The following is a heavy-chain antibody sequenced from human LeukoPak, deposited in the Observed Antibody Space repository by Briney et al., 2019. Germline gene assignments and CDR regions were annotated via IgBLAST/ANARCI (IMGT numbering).Heavy chain of an antibody. Sequence: GGSLRLSCAASGFTFSSYWMHWVRQVPGKGLVWVSRINSDGSSTTYADSVKGRFTISRDNAKNTLHLQMDSLRDEDTAVYYCARDFRSGIMPLGYLGQGNLVTVSS. CDR2: INSDGSST. D-gene: IGHD1-26*01. J-gene: IGHJ4*02. CDR1: GFTFSSYW. V-gene: IGHV3-74*01. CDR3: ARDFRSGIMPLGY.